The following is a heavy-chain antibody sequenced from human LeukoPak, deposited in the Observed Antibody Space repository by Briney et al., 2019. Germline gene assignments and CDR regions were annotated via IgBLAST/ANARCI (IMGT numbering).Heavy chain of an antibody. CDR3: ARDPGSIAGDRFFYYYYYMDV. V-gene: IGHV3-21*01. CDR1: GFTFSSYS. CDR2: ISSSSSYI. J-gene: IGHJ6*03. D-gene: IGHD2-21*02. Sequence: GGSLRLSCAASGFTFSSYSMNWVRQAPGKGLEWVSSISSSSSYIYYADSVKGRFTISRDNAKNSLYLQMNSLRAEDTAVYHCARDPGSIAGDRFFYYYYYMDVWGKGTTVTVSS.